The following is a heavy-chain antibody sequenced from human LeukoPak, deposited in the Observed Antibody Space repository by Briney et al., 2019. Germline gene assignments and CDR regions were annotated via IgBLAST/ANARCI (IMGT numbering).Heavy chain of an antibody. CDR2: ISVQNGNT. CDR1: GYTFDEYG. V-gene: IGHV1-18*01. J-gene: IGHJ4*02. D-gene: IGHD3-10*01. Sequence: ASVKVSCKASGYTFDEYGINWVRQAPGQGLEWMGWISVQNGNTKYAQNVQGRVTVTTDTSTETAYMELRTLRSDDTAVYYCARDYFGLGSYFGTGDYWGQGTLVTVSS. CDR3: ARDYFGLGSYFGTGDY.